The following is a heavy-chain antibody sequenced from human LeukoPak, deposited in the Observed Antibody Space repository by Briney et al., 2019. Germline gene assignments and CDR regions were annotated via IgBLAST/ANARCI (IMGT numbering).Heavy chain of an antibody. J-gene: IGHJ4*02. V-gene: IGHV4-34*01. Sequence: SETLSLTCAVYGGSFSGYYWSWIRQPPGKGLEWIGEINHSGSTNYNPSLKSRVTISVDTSKNQFSLKLSSVTAADTAVYYCARVGVVRYSSSWTFDYWGQGTLVTVSS. D-gene: IGHD6-13*01. CDR3: ARVGVVRYSSSWTFDY. CDR2: INHSGST. CDR1: GGSFSGYY.